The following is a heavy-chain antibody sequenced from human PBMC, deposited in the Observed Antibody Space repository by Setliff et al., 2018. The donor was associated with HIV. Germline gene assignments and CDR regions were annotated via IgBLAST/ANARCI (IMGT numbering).Heavy chain of an antibody. CDR1: VNSFASYW. Sequence: PGESLTISCRGSVNSFASYWIGWVRQMPGKGLEWMGIIYPGDSDTRYSPSFQGHVTISADKSIITAYLQLSSLKASDTAMYYCARADSGDYSAFDLWGQGTLVTVSS. CDR3: ARADSGDYSAFDL. CDR2: IYPGDSDT. V-gene: IGHV5-51*01. D-gene: IGHD1-26*01. J-gene: IGHJ5*02.